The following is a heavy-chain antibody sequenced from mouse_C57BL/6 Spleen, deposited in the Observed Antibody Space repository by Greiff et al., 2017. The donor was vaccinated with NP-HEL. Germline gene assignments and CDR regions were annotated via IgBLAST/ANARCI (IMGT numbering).Heavy chain of an antibody. CDR3: ALHGDMVTTEAWFAY. CDR1: GYTFTSYW. D-gene: IGHD2-2*01. CDR2: INPSNGGT. J-gene: IGHJ3*01. V-gene: IGHV1-53*01. Sequence: QVQLQQPGTELVKPGASVKLSCKASGYTFTSYWMHWVKQRPGQGLEWIGNINPSNGGTNYNEKFKSKATLTVDKSSSTAYMQLTSLTSEDSAVYYCALHGDMVTTEAWFAYWGQGTLVTVSA.